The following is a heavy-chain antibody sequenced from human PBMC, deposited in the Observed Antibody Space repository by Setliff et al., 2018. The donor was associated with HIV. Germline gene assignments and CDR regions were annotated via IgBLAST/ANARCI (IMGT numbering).Heavy chain of an antibody. Sequence: GGSLRLSCAASGFTFSSYWMSWVRQAPGKGLEWVANIKQDGSERNYVDSGKGRFTISRDNAKNSLYLQMNSLRAEDTAVYYCARVRGSGCLDYWGQGTLVTVS. CDR1: GFTFSSYW. CDR2: IKQDGSER. V-gene: IGHV3-7*01. CDR3: ARVRGSGCLDY. D-gene: IGHD2-15*01. J-gene: IGHJ4*02.